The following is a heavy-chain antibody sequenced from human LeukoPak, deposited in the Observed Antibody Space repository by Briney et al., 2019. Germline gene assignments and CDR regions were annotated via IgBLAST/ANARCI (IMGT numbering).Heavy chain of an antibody. CDR1: GYTFTSYG. CDR3: ARGSDSTSWDLDY. D-gene: IGHD1-26*01. CDR2: ISAYNGNT. J-gene: IGHJ4*02. Sequence: ASVKVSSKASGYTFTSYGITWVRQAPGQGREWMGWISAYNGNTNYAQNLQDRVSLTTDTSTSTAYMELRSLRSDDTAVYYCARGSDSTSWDLDYWGQGTLVTVSS. V-gene: IGHV1-18*01.